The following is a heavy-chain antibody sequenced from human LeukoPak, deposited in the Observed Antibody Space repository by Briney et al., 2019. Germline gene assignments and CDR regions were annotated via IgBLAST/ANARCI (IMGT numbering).Heavy chain of an antibody. CDR2: IWYDGSNK. V-gene: IGHV3-33*01. D-gene: IGHD3-22*01. J-gene: IGHJ3*02. CDR1: GFTFSSYG. Sequence: GGSLRLSCAASGFTFSSYGMHWVRQAPGKGLEWVAVIWYDGSNKYYADSVKGRFTISRDNSKNTLYLQMNSLRAEDTAVYYCVRPYYDSSGYYYWGNAFDIWGQGTMVTVSS. CDR3: VRPYYDSSGYYYWGNAFDI.